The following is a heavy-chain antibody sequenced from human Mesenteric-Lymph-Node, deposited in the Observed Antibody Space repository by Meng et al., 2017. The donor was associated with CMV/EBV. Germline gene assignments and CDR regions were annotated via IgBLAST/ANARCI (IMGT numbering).Heavy chain of an antibody. V-gene: IGHV3-21*01. CDR2: ISGSSSYI. CDR1: GFTFTTYT. D-gene: IGHD2-2*02. CDR3: ARVPDHLLYNLYFYGLDV. Sequence: GESLKISCAASGFTFTTYTMNWVRQAPGKGLEWVSSISGSSSYIFYADSVKGRFTISRDNAKNSLYLQMNSLRAEDTAVYFCARVPDHLLYNLYFYGLDVWGQGTTVTVSS. J-gene: IGHJ6*02.